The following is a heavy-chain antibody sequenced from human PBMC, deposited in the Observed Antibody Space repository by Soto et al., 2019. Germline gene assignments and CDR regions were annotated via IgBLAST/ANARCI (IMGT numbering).Heavy chain of an antibody. Sequence: LSLTCAVSGGSISSSNWWSWVLQPPVNGLEWIGEIYHSGSTNYNPSLKSRVTISVDKSKNQFSLKLSSVTAADTAVYYCARGHIVVVVAATINWFDPWGQGTLVTVSS. CDR3: ARGHIVVVVAATINWFDP. CDR2: IYHSGST. V-gene: IGHV4-4*02. J-gene: IGHJ5*02. CDR1: GGSISSSNW. D-gene: IGHD2-15*01.